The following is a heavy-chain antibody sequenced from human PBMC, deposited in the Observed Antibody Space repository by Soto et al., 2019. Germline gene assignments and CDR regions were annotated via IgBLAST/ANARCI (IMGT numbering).Heavy chain of an antibody. D-gene: IGHD3-10*01. V-gene: IGHV4-59*01. J-gene: IGHJ6*02. CDR3: ARVRITMVRGVMKYYGMDV. CDR1: GGSFSGYY. Sequence: SETLSLTCAVYGGSFSGYYWIWIRQPPGKGLEWIGYIYYSGSTNYNPSLKSRVTISVDTSKNQFSLKLSSVTAADTAVYYCARVRITMVRGVMKYYGMDVWGQGTTVTVSS. CDR2: IYYSGST.